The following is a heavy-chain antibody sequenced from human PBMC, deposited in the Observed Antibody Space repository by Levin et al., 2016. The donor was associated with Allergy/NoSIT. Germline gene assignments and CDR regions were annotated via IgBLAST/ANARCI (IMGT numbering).Heavy chain of an antibody. CDR2: IRNKGGTV. CDR3: VRAVESHNYWSGFPHFAPDS. Sequence: WIRQPPGKGLEWLGLIRNKGGTVDYAASVEGRFSISRDDSRRIAFLQMNRLKTEDTAVFYCVRAVESHNYWSGFPHFAPDSWGQGTLVIVSS. V-gene: IGHV3-49*02. D-gene: IGHD3-3*01. J-gene: IGHJ4*02.